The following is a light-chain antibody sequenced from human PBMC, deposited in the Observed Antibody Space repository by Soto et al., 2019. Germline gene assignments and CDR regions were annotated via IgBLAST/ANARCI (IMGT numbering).Light chain of an antibody. CDR2: LNSDGSH. CDR1: SGHSSYA. Sequence: QSALTQSPSASASLGASVKLTCTLSSGHSSYAIAWHQQQPEKGPRYLMKLNSDGSHSKGDGIPDRFSGSSSGAERYLTISSLQSEDEADYYCQTWGTGIHYVFGTGTK. CDR3: QTWGTGIHYV. V-gene: IGLV4-69*01. J-gene: IGLJ1*01.